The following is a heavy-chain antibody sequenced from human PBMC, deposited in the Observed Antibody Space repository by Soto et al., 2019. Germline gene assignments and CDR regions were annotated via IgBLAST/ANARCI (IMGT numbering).Heavy chain of an antibody. Sequence: LRISSASSGLTFSGYGLHWARQAPGKGLEWVAVISYDGRNKYYADSVKGRFTISRDNSKNTLYLQMSSLRAEDTAVYYCVKEGSSGWPYYYGLDVWGQGTTVTVSS. J-gene: IGHJ6*01. CDR2: ISYDGRNK. CDR1: GLTFSGYG. D-gene: IGHD6-19*01. V-gene: IGHV3-30*18. CDR3: VKEGSSGWPYYYGLDV.